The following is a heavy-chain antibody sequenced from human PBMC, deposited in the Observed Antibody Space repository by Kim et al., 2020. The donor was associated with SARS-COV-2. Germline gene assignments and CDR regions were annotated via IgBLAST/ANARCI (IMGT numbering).Heavy chain of an antibody. Sequence: SETLSLTCAVYGGSFSGYYWSWIRQPPGKGLEWIGEINHSGSTNYNPSLKSRVTISVDTSKNQFSLKLSSVTAADTAVYYCARVPENCSSTSCYDDAFDIWGQGTMVTVSS. V-gene: IGHV4-34*01. CDR2: INHSGST. CDR1: GGSFSGYY. J-gene: IGHJ3*02. D-gene: IGHD2-2*01. CDR3: ARVPENCSSTSCYDDAFDI.